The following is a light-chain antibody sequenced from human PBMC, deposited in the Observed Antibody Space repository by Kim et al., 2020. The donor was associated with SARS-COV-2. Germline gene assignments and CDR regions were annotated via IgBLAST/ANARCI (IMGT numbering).Light chain of an antibody. J-gene: IGLJ1*01. CDR1: SLRSYY. V-gene: IGLV3-19*01. CDR2: GKN. Sequence: SSELTQDPAVSVALGQTVRITCQGDSLRSYYASWYQQKPGQAPVLVIYGKNNRPSGIPDRFSGSSSGNTASLTITGAQAEDKADYYCNSRDSSGNYVFGTGTKVTVL. CDR3: NSRDSSGNYV.